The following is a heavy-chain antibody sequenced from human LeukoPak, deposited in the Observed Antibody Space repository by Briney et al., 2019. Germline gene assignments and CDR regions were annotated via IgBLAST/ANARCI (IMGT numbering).Heavy chain of an antibody. Sequence: SETLSLTCTVSGGSISSSSYYWGWIRQPPGKGLEWIGSIYYSGSTYYNPSLKSRVTISVDTSKNQFSLKLSSVTAADTAVYYCARAYSSSSRNCYFDYWGQGTLVTVSS. CDR1: GGSISSSSYY. CDR2: IYYSGST. CDR3: ARAYSSSSRNCYFDY. V-gene: IGHV4-39*07. D-gene: IGHD6-6*01. J-gene: IGHJ4*02.